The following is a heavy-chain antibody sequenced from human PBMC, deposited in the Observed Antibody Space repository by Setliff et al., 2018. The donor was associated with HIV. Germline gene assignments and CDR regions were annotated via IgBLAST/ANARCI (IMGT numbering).Heavy chain of an antibody. CDR2: IIPIVNIA. J-gene: IGHJ5*02. D-gene: IGHD3-22*01. CDR1: GGTFSNYV. CDR3: ARGAWDSSGYYYWFDP. V-gene: IGHV1-69*10. Sequence: PGASVKVSCKTSGGTFSNYVISWVRQAPGQGLEWMGGIIPIVNIANYAQKFQGRVTITADKSTSTVYMELRSLRSEDTAVYYCARGAWDSSGYYYWFDPWGQGTLVTVSS.